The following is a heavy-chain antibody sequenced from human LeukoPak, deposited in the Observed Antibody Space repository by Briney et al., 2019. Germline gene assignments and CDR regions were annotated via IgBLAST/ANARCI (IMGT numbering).Heavy chain of an antibody. Sequence: GWPLRLSCAASGFTFSIYGIHLVRQAPGKGLDWVAYVHFDGRTIDYADSVRGRFTISRDNAKNSLYLQMNSLRAEDTAVYYCAREGATTQGNYYYYYYMDVWGKVTTVTVSS. CDR2: VHFDGRTI. CDR3: AREGATTQGNYYYYYYMDV. D-gene: IGHD1-26*01. V-gene: IGHV3-30*02. J-gene: IGHJ6*03. CDR1: GFTFSIYG.